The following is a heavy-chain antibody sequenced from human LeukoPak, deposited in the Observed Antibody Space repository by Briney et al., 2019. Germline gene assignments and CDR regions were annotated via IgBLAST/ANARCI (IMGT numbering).Heavy chain of an antibody. CDR1: GYTFTGYY. V-gene: IGHV1-2*06. Sequence: GAPVKVSCKASGYTFTGYYMHWVRQAPGQGLEWMGRINPNSGGTNYAQKFQGRVTMTRDTSISTAYMELSRLRSDDTAVYYCARSKPVEMATIDYWGQGTLVTVSS. D-gene: IGHD5-24*01. J-gene: IGHJ4*02. CDR2: INPNSGGT. CDR3: ARSKPVEMATIDY.